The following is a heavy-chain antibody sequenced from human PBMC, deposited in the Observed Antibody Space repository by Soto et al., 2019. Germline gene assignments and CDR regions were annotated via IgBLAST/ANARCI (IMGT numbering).Heavy chain of an antibody. CDR1: GFTFSSYA. V-gene: IGHV3-30-3*01. CDR2: ISYDGSNK. J-gene: IGHJ4*02. D-gene: IGHD3-3*01. CDR3: ARGGLVRAFDY. Sequence: GGSLRLSCAASGFTFSSYAMHWVRQASGKGLEWVAVISYDGSNKYYADSVKGRFTISRDNSKNTLYLQMNSLRAEDTAVYYCARGGLVRAFDYWGQGTLVTSPQ.